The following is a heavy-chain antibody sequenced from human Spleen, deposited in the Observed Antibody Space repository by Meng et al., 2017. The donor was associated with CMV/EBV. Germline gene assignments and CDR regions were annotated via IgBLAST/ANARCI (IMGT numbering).Heavy chain of an antibody. CDR3: ASHPVVPAAIHGVYGMDV. J-gene: IGHJ6*02. D-gene: IGHD2-2*02. CDR2: ISSSSSYI. V-gene: IGHV3-21*01. CDR1: GFTFSSYS. Sequence: GGSLRLSCAASGFTFSSYSMNWVRQAPGKGLEWVSSISSSSSYIYYADSVKGRFTISRDNAKNSLYLQMNSLRAEDKDVYYCASHPVVPAAIHGVYGMDVWCQGTTVTVSS.